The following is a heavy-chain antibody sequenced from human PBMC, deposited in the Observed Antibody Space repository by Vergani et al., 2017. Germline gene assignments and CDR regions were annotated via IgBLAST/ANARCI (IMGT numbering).Heavy chain of an antibody. Sequence: QVQLVQSGAEVKKPGSSVKVSCKASGGTFSSYAISWVRQAPGQGLEWMGGIIPIFGTANYAQKFQGRVTITADDSTSTAYMELSSLRSEDTAVYYCAREGKFWSGLYHNWFDPWGQGTLVTVSS. J-gene: IGHJ5*02. CDR3: AREGKFWSGLYHNWFDP. D-gene: IGHD3-3*01. V-gene: IGHV1-69*01. CDR1: GGTFSSYA. CDR2: IIPIFGTA.